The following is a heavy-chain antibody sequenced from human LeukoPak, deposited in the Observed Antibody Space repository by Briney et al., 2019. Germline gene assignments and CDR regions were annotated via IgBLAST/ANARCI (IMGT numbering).Heavy chain of an antibody. CDR1: GFTFSSHA. D-gene: IGHD5-18*01. J-gene: IGHJ3*02. CDR2: IKGDGSAK. CDR3: ARDRGWIQHDI. V-gene: IGHV3-7*01. Sequence: GGSLRLSCGASGFTFSSHAMTWIRQAPGKGLEWVAFIKGDGSAKKYVDSVKGRFTISRDNAKNSLFLQMNSLRAEDTAVYYCARDRGWIQHDIWGQGTMVTVSS.